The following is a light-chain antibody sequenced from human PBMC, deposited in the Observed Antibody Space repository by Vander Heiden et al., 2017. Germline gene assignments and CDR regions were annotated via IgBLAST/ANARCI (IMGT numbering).Light chain of an antibody. CDR2: KVS. CDR1: QSFVYSDGNTY. V-gene: IGKV2-30*01. J-gene: IGKJ2*01. CDR3: KQGVTWPYT. Sequence: AVMTQSPTPFPVLLGQATTICSRTRQSFVYSDGNTYLAWFQQRPGQPPRLLIYKVSNRDSGVPGRFSGGGSGTDFTLKISRLEAEDVGVYYCKQGVTWPYTFGQGTKLEIK.